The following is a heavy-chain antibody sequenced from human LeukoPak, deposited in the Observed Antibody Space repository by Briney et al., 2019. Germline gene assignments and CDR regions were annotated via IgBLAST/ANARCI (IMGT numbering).Heavy chain of an antibody. D-gene: IGHD1-14*01. V-gene: IGHV3-23*01. J-gene: IGHJ4*02. Sequence: GGSLRLSCAASGFTFSSYGMSWVRQAPGEGLEWVSAISGSGGSTYYADSVKGRFTISRDNSKNTLYLQMNSLRAEDTAVYYRAKADNDYFDYWGQGTLVTVSS. CDR3: AKADNDYFDY. CDR1: GFTFSSYG. CDR2: ISGSGGST.